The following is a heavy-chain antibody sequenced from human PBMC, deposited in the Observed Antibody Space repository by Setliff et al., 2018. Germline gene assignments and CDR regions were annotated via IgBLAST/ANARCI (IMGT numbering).Heavy chain of an antibody. Sequence: PSETLSLTCTVSGGSIRSGSFYWSWIRQSAEKGLEWIGRVHASGSPNYNPSFKGRVTISLDTSTNQFSLNLNSVTAADTAVYYCRFWSGYYKNDYWGQGTLVTVSS. CDR3: RFWSGYYKNDY. J-gene: IGHJ4*01. CDR1: GGSIRSGSFY. CDR2: VHASGSP. V-gene: IGHV4-61*02. D-gene: IGHD3-3*01.